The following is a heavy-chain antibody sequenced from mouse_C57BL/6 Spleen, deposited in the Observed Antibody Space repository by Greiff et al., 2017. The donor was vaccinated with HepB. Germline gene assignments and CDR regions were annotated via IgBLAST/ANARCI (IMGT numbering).Heavy chain of an antibody. CDR1: GYSITSGYY. V-gene: IGHV3-6*01. J-gene: IGHJ3*01. CDR2: ISYDGSN. Sequence: EVKLMESGPGLVKPSQSLSLTCSVTGYSITSGYYWNWIRQFPGNKLEWMGYISYDGSNNYNPSLKNRISITRDTSKNQFFLKLNSVTTEDTATYYCATYYDYDGAWFAYWGQGTLVTVSA. D-gene: IGHD2-4*01. CDR3: ATYYDYDGAWFAY.